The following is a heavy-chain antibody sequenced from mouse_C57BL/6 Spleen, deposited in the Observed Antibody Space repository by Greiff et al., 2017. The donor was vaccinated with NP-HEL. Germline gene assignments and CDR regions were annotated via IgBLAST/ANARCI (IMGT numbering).Heavy chain of an antibody. CDR1: GYTFTGYW. CDR3: ARSLNYYGSSLWYFDV. J-gene: IGHJ1*03. V-gene: IGHV1-9*01. Sequence: QVQLQQSGAELMKPGASVKLSCKATGYTFTGYWIEWVKQRPGHGLEWIGEILPGSGSTNYNEKFKGKATFTPDTSSNTAYMQLSSLTTEDSAIYYCARSLNYYGSSLWYFDVWGTGTTVTVSS. CDR2: ILPGSGST. D-gene: IGHD1-1*01.